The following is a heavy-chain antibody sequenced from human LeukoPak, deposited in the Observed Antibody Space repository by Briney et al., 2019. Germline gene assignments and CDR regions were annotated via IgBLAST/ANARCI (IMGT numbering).Heavy chain of an antibody. CDR2: IRYDGSNK. CDR1: GFTFSSYG. J-gene: IGHJ5*02. D-gene: IGHD3-10*01. V-gene: IGHV3-30*02. Sequence: GGSLRLSCAASGFTFSSYGMHWVRQAPGKGLEWVAFIRYDGSNKYYADSVKGRFTISRDNSKNTLYLQMNSLRAEDTAVYYCAKLPWFGEFHSNWFDPWGQGTLVTVSS. CDR3: AKLPWFGEFHSNWFDP.